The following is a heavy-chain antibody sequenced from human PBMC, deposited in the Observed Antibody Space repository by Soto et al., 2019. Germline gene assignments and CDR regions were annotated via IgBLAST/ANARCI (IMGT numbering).Heavy chain of an antibody. D-gene: IGHD3-22*01. CDR2: IYSSGNA. CDR3: AKGRGFYFDNYVDP. J-gene: IGHJ5*02. Sequence: QVQLLESGPGLVKPSETLSLTCSVSLDSISNSYWTWIRQPAGKGLEWIGHIYSSGNANYNPSLKSRVTMSLDTSKNQFSLSLKSVPAADTAIYYCAKGRGFYFDNYVDPWGQGTQGTVSS. V-gene: IGHV4-4*07. CDR1: LDSISNSY.